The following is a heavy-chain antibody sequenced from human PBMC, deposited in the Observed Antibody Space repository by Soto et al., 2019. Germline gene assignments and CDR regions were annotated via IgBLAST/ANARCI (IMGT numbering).Heavy chain of an antibody. J-gene: IGHJ4*02. CDR2: ISSSSSTI. CDR1: GFTFSSYS. Sequence: PGGSLRLSCAASGFTFSSYSMNWVRQAPGKGLEWVSYISSSSSTIYYADSVKGRFTISRDNAKNSLYLQMNSLRAEDTAVYYCARARLHLGELSQFDYWGQGTLVTVSS. D-gene: IGHD3-16*02. V-gene: IGHV3-48*01. CDR3: ARARLHLGELSQFDY.